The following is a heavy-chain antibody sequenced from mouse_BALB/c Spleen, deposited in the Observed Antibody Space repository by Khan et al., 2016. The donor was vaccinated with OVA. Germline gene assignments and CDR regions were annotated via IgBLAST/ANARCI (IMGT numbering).Heavy chain of an antibody. Sequence: EVQLQESGPGLVKPSQSLSLTCTVTGYSITSNYAWNWLRQLPGNKLEWMGYISYSGTTSYNPSLKSRISTTRDTSKNQFFLQFNLVTTKDTATYDCAGKKYYGYAVDYWGQGTTVTVSS. D-gene: IGHD1-1*01. J-gene: IGHJ4*01. V-gene: IGHV3-2*02. CDR2: ISYSGTT. CDR1: GYSITSNYA. CDR3: AGKKYYGYAVDY.